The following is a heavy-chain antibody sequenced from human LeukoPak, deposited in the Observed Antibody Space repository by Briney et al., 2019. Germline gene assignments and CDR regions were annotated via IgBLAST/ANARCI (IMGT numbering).Heavy chain of an antibody. CDR1: GFTFSTFA. CDR2: ISSSSSYI. D-gene: IGHD2-21*01. J-gene: IGHJ4*02. Sequence: GGSLRLSCEASGFTFSTFAMIWVRQPPGKGLEWVSSISSSSSYIYYADSVKGRFTISRDNAKNSLYLQMNSLRAEDTAVYYCASRPGDSIGYWGQGTLVTVSS. V-gene: IGHV3-21*01. CDR3: ASRPGDSIGY.